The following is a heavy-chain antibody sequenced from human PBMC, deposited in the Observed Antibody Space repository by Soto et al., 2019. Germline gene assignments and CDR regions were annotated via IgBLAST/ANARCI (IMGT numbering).Heavy chain of an antibody. CDR1: GFTFSSYW. D-gene: IGHD2-2*01. V-gene: IGHV3-74*01. J-gene: IGHJ6*03. CDR3: ARAPRLLWGPGYYSYYMDV. Sequence: EVQLVESGGGLVQPGGSLRLSCAASGFTFSSYWMHWVRQAPGKGLVWVSRINSDGRSTSYADSLKGRFTISRDNAKKTLYLQMNSLRAEDTAVYYCARAPRLLWGPGYYSYYMDVLGKGTTVNVSS. CDR2: INSDGRST.